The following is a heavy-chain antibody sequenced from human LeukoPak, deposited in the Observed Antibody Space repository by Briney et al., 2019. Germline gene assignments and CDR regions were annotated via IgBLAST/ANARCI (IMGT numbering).Heavy chain of an antibody. CDR1: GGSISSSSYY. J-gene: IGHJ3*02. D-gene: IGHD3-10*01. CDR2: IYYSGST. V-gene: IGHV4-39*07. Sequence: SETLSLTCTVSGGSISSSSYYWGWIRQPPGKGLEWIGSIYYSGSTYYNPSLKSRVTISVDTSKNQFSLKLSSVTAADTAVYYCVSYGSGSSLDAFDIWGQGTMVTVSS. CDR3: VSYGSGSSLDAFDI.